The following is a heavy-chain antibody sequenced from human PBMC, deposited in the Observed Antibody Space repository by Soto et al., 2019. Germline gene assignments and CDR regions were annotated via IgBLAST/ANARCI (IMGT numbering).Heavy chain of an antibody. CDR1: GGDLTNSG. CDR3: AKEEGAGFKS. CDR2: IFLLLAMV. D-gene: IGHD1-26*01. Sequence: QVHLVQSGAEMKKPGSSVKVSCKVSGGDLTNSGISWVRQAPGQGLEGMGGIFLLLAMVDYSQKFQGRVTTTADESTNTAYMDLGSLRSEDTAVEYDAKEEGAGFKSWGQGTLVIVSS. V-gene: IGHV1-69*04. J-gene: IGHJ1*01.